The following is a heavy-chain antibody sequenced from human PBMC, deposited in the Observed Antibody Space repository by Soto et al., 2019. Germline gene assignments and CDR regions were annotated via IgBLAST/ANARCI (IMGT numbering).Heavy chain of an antibody. D-gene: IGHD3-22*01. V-gene: IGHV1-69*01. Sequence: QVQLVQSGAEVKKPGSSVKVSCKTSGGALSISAISWVRQAPGQGLEWMGGIIPIFGTANYAQKFQGRVTITADESTRTAYMELSSLRSEDTAVYYCARDGTLFDSSGYYYLYWGQGTLVTVSS. CDR1: GGALSISA. CDR3: ARDGTLFDSSGYYYLY. J-gene: IGHJ4*02. CDR2: IIPIFGTA.